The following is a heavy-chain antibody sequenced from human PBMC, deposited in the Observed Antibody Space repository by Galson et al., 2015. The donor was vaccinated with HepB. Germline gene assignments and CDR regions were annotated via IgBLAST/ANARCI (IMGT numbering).Heavy chain of an antibody. CDR3: ARQAAEGYLNALDI. CDR1: GYTFNNFW. CDR2: IYPGDSEV. Sequence: QSGAEVKKPGESLKISCKVSGYTFNNFWIGWVRQMPGKGLEWIAIIYPGDSEVTYSPSFQGQVTISADKSTNTAYLQWRSLKATDTAMYYCARQAAEGYLNALDIWGQGTMVTVSS. V-gene: IGHV5-51*01. D-gene: IGHD1-1*01. J-gene: IGHJ3*02.